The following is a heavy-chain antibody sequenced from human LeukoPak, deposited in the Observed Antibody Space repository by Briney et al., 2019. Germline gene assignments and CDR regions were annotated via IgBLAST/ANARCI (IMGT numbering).Heavy chain of an antibody. Sequence: SETLSLTCTVSGGSIRNYYWNWIRQPPGKRLEWIGDMFYSGNTNYSPSLKSRVTISVDTSKNQFSLSLSSVTTADTAVYYYARGRSSGWTYFDYWGQGTLVTVSS. J-gene: IGHJ4*02. CDR3: ARGRSSGWTYFDY. D-gene: IGHD6-19*01. V-gene: IGHV4-59*01. CDR1: GGSIRNYY. CDR2: MFYSGNT.